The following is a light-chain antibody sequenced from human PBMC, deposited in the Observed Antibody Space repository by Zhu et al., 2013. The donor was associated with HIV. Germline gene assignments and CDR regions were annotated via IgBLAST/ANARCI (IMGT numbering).Light chain of an antibody. CDR1: SNDVGGYNS. V-gene: IGLV2-14*01. CDR3: CSYAGSSYV. CDR2: EVS. Sequence: QSALTQPASVSGSPGQSITISCTGTSNDVGGYNSVSWYQLHPGKAPKLIIYEVSNRPSGVSNRFSGSKSGNTASLTISGLQAEDEADYYCCSYAGSSYVFGTGTKVTVL. J-gene: IGLJ1*01.